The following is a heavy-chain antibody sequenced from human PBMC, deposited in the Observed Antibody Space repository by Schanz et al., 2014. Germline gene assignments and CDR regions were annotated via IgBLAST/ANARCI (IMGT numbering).Heavy chain of an antibody. CDR3: ARIGGSVFDY. CDR1: GFVFSDYF. D-gene: IGHD3-10*01. J-gene: IGHJ4*02. CDR2: IGNGGVTI. V-gene: IGHV3-11*01. Sequence: QVQVVQSGGGLVKPGGSLRLSCAASGFVFSDYFMAWIRQPPGRGLEWVSYIGNGGVTIYYADSVKGRFTISRDNSKNSLDLQMNSLRAEDTGVYYCARIGGSVFDYWAQGTLVTVSS.